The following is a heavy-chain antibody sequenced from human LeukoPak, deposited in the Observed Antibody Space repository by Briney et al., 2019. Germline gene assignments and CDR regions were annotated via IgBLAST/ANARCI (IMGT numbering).Heavy chain of an antibody. V-gene: IGHV4-59*01. CDR3: ARGGGMVAKNFDY. CDR1: GGSISSYY. D-gene: IGHD5-12*01. CDR2: IYYSGST. J-gene: IGHJ4*02. Sequence: PSETLSLTCTVSGGSISSYYWSWIRQPPGKGLEWIGYIYYSGSTNYNPSLKSRVTISVDTSKNQFSLKLSSVTAADTAVYYCARGGGMVAKNFDYWGQGTLVTVSS.